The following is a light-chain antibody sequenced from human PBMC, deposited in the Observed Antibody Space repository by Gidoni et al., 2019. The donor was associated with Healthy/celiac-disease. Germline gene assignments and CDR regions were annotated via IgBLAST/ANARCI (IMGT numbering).Light chain of an antibody. J-gene: IGLJ1*01. V-gene: IGLV1-47*01. Sequence: QSVLTQPPSASGTPGQRVTTACSGSSYNIGSNYVYWFQQLPGTTPKRLIYRNNQRTSGVPDGFSGSKSGTSASLAISGLRSEDEADYYCAAWDDSLSGLFGTGTKVTVL. CDR3: AAWDDSLSGL. CDR2: RNN. CDR1: SYNIGSNY.